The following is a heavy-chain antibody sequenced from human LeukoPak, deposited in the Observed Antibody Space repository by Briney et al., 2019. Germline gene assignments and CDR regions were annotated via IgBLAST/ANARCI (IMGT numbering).Heavy chain of an antibody. CDR3: ARGGRPPDARGDAFDI. D-gene: IGHD1-26*01. Sequence: GGSLGLSCAASGFTFSSCWMHWVRQAPGKGLVWVSRINSDGITTRYADSVKGRFTISRDNAKNTLYLQMNSLRAEDTAIYYCARGGRPPDARGDAFDIWGQGTMVTVSS. CDR2: INSDGITT. V-gene: IGHV3-74*01. CDR1: GFTFSSCW. J-gene: IGHJ3*02.